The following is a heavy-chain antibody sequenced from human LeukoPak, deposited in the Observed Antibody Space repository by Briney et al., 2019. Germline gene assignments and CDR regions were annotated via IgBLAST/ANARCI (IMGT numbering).Heavy chain of an antibody. D-gene: IGHD6-6*01. Sequence: PGGSLRLSCVASGFTLSSYNMKWVRQAPGKRLEWVSSISWRSSDIEYADSVKGRFTISRDNSKNTLYLQMNSLRAEDTAVYYCAKGRAARPEEAFDIWGQGTMVTVSS. CDR1: GFTLSSYN. J-gene: IGHJ3*02. CDR3: AKGRAARPEEAFDI. CDR2: ISWRSSDI. V-gene: IGHV3-21*01.